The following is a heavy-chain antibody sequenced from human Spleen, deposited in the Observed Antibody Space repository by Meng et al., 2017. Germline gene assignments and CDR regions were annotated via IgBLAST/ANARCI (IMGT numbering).Heavy chain of an antibody. CDR1: GYTFTGYY. CDR2: INPSTGGT. D-gene: IGHD2-21*01. V-gene: IGHV1-2*06. CDR3: ARDENISLGKLFGDY. J-gene: IGHJ4*02. Sequence: SVKVSCKASGYTFTGYYMHWVRQAPGQGLEWMALINPSTGGTTYAQKFQGRVSMTGDTSISTAYVELSGLRSDDTAVYYCARDENISLGKLFGDYWGQGTLVTVSS.